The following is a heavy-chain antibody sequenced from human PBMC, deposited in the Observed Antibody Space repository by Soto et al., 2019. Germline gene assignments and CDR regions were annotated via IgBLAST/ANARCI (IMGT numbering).Heavy chain of an antibody. V-gene: IGHV4-39*01. J-gene: IGHJ5*02. CDR1: GGSISSSSYY. D-gene: IGHD2-2*01. CDR2: IYYSGST. CDR3: ARHRLVVVPAAISGWFDP. Sequence: SETLSLTCTVSGGSISSSSYYWGWIRQPPGKGLEWIGSIYYSGSTYYNPSLKSRVTISVDTSKNQFSLKLSSVTAADTAVYYCARHRLVVVPAAISGWFDPWGQGTLVTVSS.